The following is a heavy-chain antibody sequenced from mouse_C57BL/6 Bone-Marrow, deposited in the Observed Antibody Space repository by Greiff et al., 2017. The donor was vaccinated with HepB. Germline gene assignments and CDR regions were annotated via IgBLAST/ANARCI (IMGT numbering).Heavy chain of an antibody. CDR1: GYTFTSYG. CDR3: ARSKCPITTVVATYDY. J-gene: IGHJ2*01. V-gene: IGHV1-81*01. D-gene: IGHD1-1*01. Sequence: QVQLQQSGAELARPGASVKLSCKASGYTFTSYGISWVKQRTGQGLEWIGEIYPRSGNTYYNEKFKGKATLTADKSSSTAYIELRSLTSEDSAVYFCARSKCPITTVVATYDYWGQGTTLTVSS. CDR2: IYPRSGNT.